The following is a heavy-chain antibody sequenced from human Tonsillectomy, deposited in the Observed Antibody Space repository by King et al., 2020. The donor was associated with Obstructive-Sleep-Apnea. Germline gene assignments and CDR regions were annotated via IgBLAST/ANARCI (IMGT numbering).Heavy chain of an antibody. CDR3: AKGYSSGWSVGY. V-gene: IGHV3-30*18. D-gene: IGHD6-19*01. Sequence: QVQLVESGGGVVQPGRSLRLSCAASGFTFSSYGMHWVRQAPGKGLEWVAVISYDGSNKYYADSVKGRFTISRDNSKNTLYLQMNSLRTEDTAVYYCAKGYSSGWSVGYWGQGTLVTVSS. CDR2: ISYDGSNK. CDR1: GFTFSSYG. J-gene: IGHJ4*02.